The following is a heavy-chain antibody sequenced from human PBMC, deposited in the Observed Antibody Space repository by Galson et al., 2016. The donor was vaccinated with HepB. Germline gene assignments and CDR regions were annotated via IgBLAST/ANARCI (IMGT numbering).Heavy chain of an antibody. CDR3: ARAPREDIVVVVGDYNGMDV. J-gene: IGHJ6*02. V-gene: IGHV5-10-1*01. Sequence: QSGAEVKKPGESLRISCKGSGYSFTSYWISWVRQMPGKGLEWMGRIDPSDSYTNYSPSFQGHATISVEKSISTAYLQWSSLKASDTAMYYWARAPREDIVVVVGDYNGMDVWGQGTTVTVSS. CDR1: GYSFTSYW. D-gene: IGHD2-2*01. CDR2: IDPSDSYT.